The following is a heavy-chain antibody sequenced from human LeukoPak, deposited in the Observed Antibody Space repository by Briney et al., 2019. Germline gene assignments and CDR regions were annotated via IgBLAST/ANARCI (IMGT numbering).Heavy chain of an antibody. V-gene: IGHV1-18*01. CDR3: VRVTGPTSTVVRGVIIPAFDY. Sequence: GASVKVSCKASGYTFTSYGISWVRQAPGQGLEWMGWISAYNGNTNYAQKLQGRVTMTTDTSTSTAYMELRSLRSDDTAVYYCVRVTGPTSTVVRGVIIPAFDYWGQGTLVTVSS. CDR2: ISAYNGNT. CDR1: GYTFTSYG. J-gene: IGHJ4*02. D-gene: IGHD3-10*01.